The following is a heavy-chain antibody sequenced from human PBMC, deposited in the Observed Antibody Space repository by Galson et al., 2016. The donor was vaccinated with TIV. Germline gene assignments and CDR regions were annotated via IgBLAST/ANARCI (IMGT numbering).Heavy chain of an antibody. CDR1: GYKLSDYW. V-gene: IGHV5-51*01. D-gene: IGHD2-15*01. J-gene: IGHJ4*02. CDR2: IFPGDSQT. CDR3: ARHRGNPWIESGVET. Sequence: QSGAEVTKPGDSLKITCQASGYKLSDYWIGWVRQMPGKGLEWMAIIFPGDSQTRYSPSFECQVTISADKSISAAYLHLNSLRASDTAIYYCARHRGNPWIESGVETRGQETQVTVAS.